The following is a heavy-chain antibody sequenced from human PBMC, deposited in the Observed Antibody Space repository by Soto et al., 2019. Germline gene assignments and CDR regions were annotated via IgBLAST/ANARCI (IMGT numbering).Heavy chain of an antibody. CDR2: ISYDGRNK. V-gene: IGHV3-30*18. J-gene: IGHJ6*02. CDR1: GFKFSSYG. D-gene: IGHD1-26*01. CDR3: ANDWKWEAFYYGMNV. Sequence: QEQLVQSGGGVVQPGRSLRLSCAASGFKFSSYGMHWVRQAPGKGLEWVAAISYDGRNKYYADSVKGRFTISRDNSENPLFLEMNSLGGDGTAGYYCANDWKWEAFYYGMNVWGQGTTVTVSS.